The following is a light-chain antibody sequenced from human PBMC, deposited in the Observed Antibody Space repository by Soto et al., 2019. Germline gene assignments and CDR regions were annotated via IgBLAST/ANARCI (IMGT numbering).Light chain of an antibody. Sequence: DIQMTQSPSSVSASVGDRVTITCRASQGISRWLVWYQQKPGKAPNLLIYGASSLQSGVPSRFSGSGSGTDFTLTISSLQPEDFANYYCQQANSFPYTFGQGTRLEIK. CDR2: GAS. CDR1: QGISRW. V-gene: IGKV1-12*01. CDR3: QQANSFPYT. J-gene: IGKJ2*01.